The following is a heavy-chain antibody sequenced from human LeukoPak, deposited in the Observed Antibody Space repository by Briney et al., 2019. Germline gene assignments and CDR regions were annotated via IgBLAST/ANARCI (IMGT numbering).Heavy chain of an antibody. CDR3: ARGGANDAFDI. CDR1: IFTLDDYG. Sequence: GGSLTLSCAPSIFTLDDYGMSWVRQAPGKGREWVYGIKWNGGRTGYADSVKGRFTICRDNAKNSMYLQMNSLRDEGTALYYCARGGANDAFDIWGQGKMVTVSS. V-gene: IGHV3-20*04. D-gene: IGHD3-16*01. J-gene: IGHJ3*02. CDR2: IKWNGGRT.